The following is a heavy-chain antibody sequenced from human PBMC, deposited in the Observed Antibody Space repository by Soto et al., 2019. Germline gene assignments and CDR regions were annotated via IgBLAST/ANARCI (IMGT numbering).Heavy chain of an antibody. V-gene: IGHV1-69*13. CDR3: ARVVRSSGWDRLDY. D-gene: IGHD6-19*01. CDR2: IIPIFGTA. CDR1: GGTFSSYA. J-gene: IGHJ4*02. Sequence: SVKVSCKASGGTFSSYAISWVRQAPGQGLEWMGGIIPIFGTANYAQKFQGRVTTTADESTSTAYMELSSLRSEDTAVYYCARVVRSSGWDRLDYWGQGTLVTVSS.